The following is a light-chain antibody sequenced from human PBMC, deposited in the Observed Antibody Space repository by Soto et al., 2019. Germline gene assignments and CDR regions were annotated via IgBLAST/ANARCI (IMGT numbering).Light chain of an antibody. CDR1: QSVSSSY. CDR3: QQYGSSPRT. V-gene: IGKV3-20*01. CDR2: DAS. Sequence: EIVLTQSPGTLSLSPGERATLSCRASQSVSSSYLAWYQQKPGQAPRLLMYDASSRATGIPDRFSGSGSGTAFTLTISRLEPEDFAVYFCQQYGSSPRTFGQGTKVEIK. J-gene: IGKJ1*01.